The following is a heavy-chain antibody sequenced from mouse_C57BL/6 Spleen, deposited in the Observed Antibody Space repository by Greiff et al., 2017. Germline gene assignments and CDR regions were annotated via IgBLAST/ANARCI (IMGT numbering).Heavy chain of an antibody. V-gene: IGHV1-76*01. CDR1: GYTFTDYY. CDR2: IYPGSGNT. CDR3: AIITTVVADY. Sequence: VQLKESGAELVRPGASVKLSCKASGYTFTDYYINWVKQRPGQGLEWIARIYPGSGNTYYNEKFKGKATLTAEKSSSTAYMQLSSLTSEDSAVYFCAIITTVVADYWGQGTTLTVSS. J-gene: IGHJ2*01. D-gene: IGHD1-1*01.